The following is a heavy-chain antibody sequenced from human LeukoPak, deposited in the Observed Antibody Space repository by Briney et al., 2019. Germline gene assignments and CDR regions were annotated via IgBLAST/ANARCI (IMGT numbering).Heavy chain of an antibody. Sequence: ASVKVSCKASGYTFTSYGISWVRQAPGQGLEWMGWISAYNGNTNYAQKLQGRVTMTRNTSISTAYMELSSLRSEDTAVYYCARKKVYWYGMDVWGQGTTVTVSS. CDR1: GYTFTSYG. V-gene: IGHV1-18*01. J-gene: IGHJ6*02. D-gene: IGHD2-8*02. CDR2: ISAYNGNT. CDR3: ARKKVYWYGMDV.